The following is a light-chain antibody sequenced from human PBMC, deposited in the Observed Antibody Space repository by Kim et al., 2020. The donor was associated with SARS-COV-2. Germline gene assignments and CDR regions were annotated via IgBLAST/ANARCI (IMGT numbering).Light chain of an antibody. CDR1: SSDVGGYNY. CDR3: SSYTSSSIG. V-gene: IGLV2-14*01. J-gene: IGLJ2*01. CDR2: DVS. Sequence: LTQPASVSGSPGQSITISCTGTSSDVGGYNYVSWYQQHPGKAPKLMIYDVSKRPSGVSNRFSGSKSGNTASLTISGLQAEDEADYYCSSYTSSSIGFGGGTQLTVL.